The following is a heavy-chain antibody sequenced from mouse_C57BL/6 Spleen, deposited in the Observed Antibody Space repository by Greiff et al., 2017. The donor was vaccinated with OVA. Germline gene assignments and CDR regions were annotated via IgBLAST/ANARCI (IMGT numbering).Heavy chain of an antibody. CDR2: INYDGSST. J-gene: IGHJ4*01. Sequence: EVQRVESEGGLVQPGSSMKLSCTASGFTFSDYYMAWVRQVPEKGLEWVANINYDGSSTYYLDSLKSRFIISRDNAKNILYLQMSSLKSEDTATYYCARGDYSTYYYAMDYWGQGTSVTVSS. CDR1: GFTFSDYY. V-gene: IGHV5-16*01. D-gene: IGHD2-5*01. CDR3: ARGDYSTYYYAMDY.